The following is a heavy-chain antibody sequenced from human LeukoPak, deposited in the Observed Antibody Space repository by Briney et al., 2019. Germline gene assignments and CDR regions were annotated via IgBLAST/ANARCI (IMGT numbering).Heavy chain of an antibody. CDR3: ARHLDAFDI. Sequence: GSLRLSCAASGFTFSSYAMSWIRQPPGKGLEWIGYIYYSGSTNYNPSLKSRVTISVDTSKNQFSLKLSSVTAADTAVYYCARHLDAFDIWGQGTMVTVSS. CDR2: IYYSGST. CDR1: GFTFSSYA. J-gene: IGHJ3*02. V-gene: IGHV4-59*08.